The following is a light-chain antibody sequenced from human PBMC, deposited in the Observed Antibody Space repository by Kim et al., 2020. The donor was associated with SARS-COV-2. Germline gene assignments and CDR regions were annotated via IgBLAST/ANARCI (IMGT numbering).Light chain of an antibody. CDR2: GAS. V-gene: IGKV3-20*01. Sequence: SPGERATLSGRASQSVSSSYLAWCQQKPGQAPRLLIYGASSRATGIPDRFSGSGSGTDFTLTISRLEPEDFAVYYCQQYGSSPLTFGGGTKVDIK. CDR3: QQYGSSPLT. J-gene: IGKJ4*01. CDR1: QSVSSSY.